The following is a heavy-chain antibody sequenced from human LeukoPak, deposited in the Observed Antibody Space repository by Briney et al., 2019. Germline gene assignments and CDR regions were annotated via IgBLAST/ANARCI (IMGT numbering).Heavy chain of an antibody. D-gene: IGHD3-10*01. V-gene: IGHV1-46*01. Sequence: GASVKVSCKASGYTFTSYYMHWVRQAPGQGLEWMGIINPSGGSTSYAQKFQGRVTMTRDMSTSTVYMELSSLRSEDTAVYYCARDGRRSGSYSPAYMVNWFDPWGQGTLVTVSS. CDR2: INPSGGST. CDR1: GYTFTSYY. J-gene: IGHJ5*02. CDR3: ARDGRRSGSYSPAYMVNWFDP.